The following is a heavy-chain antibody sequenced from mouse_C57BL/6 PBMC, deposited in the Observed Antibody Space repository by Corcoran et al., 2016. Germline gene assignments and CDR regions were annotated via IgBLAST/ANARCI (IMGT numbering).Heavy chain of an antibody. Sequence: QIPLVQSGPELKKPGGTVKNSCKASGYTFTTYGMSWVKQAPGKGLKWRGWINTYSGVPTYADDFKGRFAFSLETSARTAYLQINNLKNEDTATYFCARRDVLRFYSMDYGGQGTSVAVSA. CDR2: INTYSGVP. V-gene: IGHV9-3*01. CDR3: ARRDVLRFYSMDY. J-gene: IGHJ4*01. CDR1: GYTFTTYG. D-gene: IGHD1-1*01.